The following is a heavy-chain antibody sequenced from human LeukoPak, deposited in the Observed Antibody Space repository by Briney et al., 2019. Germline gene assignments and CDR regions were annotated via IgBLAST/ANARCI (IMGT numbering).Heavy chain of an antibody. J-gene: IGHJ5*02. CDR3: AREGGRRRASNFDWFDP. CDR2: VSSNSAYI. V-gene: IGHV3-21*06. D-gene: IGHD3-16*01. CDR1: GFTFSTYT. Sequence: GGSLRLSCAASGFTFSTYTMNWVRQAPGKGLEWVSAVSSNSAYIYYADSLRGRFTISRDNAKSLLYLQINSLRADDTAVYYCAREGGRRRASNFDWFDPWGQGTLVTVSS.